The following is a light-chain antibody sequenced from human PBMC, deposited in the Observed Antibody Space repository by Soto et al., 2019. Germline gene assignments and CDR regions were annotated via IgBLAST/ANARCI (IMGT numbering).Light chain of an antibody. CDR3: SSYAGINTDAV. CDR1: SSDVGGYGY. Sequence: QSALTQPPSASGSPGQSVTISCTGTSSDVGGYGYVSWYQQHPGKAPKLMIFKVTKRASGVPNRFSGSKSGNTASLTVSGLQAEDEADYYCSSYAGINTDAVFGGGTKLTVL. CDR2: KVT. V-gene: IGLV2-8*01. J-gene: IGLJ3*02.